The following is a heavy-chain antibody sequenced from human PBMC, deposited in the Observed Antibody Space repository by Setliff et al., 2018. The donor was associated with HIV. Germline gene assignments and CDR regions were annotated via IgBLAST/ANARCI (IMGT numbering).Heavy chain of an antibody. CDR3: TRKLAPGHGMDV. CDR1: GFTFSSYA. Sequence: PGGSLRLSCAASGFTFSSYAMNWVRQAPGKGLEWVANINQDGSEKNYVDSVKGRFTISRDNAKNSLYLQMDSLRVEDTTVYYCTRKLAPGHGMDVWGQGTTVTVSS. CDR2: INQDGSEK. D-gene: IGHD3-3*02. J-gene: IGHJ6*02. V-gene: IGHV3-7*01.